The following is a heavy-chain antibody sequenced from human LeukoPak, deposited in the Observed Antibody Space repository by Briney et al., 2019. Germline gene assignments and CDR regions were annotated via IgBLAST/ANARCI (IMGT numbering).Heavy chain of an antibody. CDR1: GGSISSYY. V-gene: IGHV4-59*01. Sequence: PSETLSLTCTVSGGSISSYYWSWIRQPPGEGLEWIGYIYYSGSTNYNLSLKSRVTISVDTSKNQFSLKLSSVTAADTAVYYCASVMTTVVTPKGYYMDVWGKGTTVTVSS. J-gene: IGHJ6*03. CDR2: IYYSGST. D-gene: IGHD4-23*01. CDR3: ASVMTTVVTPKGYYMDV.